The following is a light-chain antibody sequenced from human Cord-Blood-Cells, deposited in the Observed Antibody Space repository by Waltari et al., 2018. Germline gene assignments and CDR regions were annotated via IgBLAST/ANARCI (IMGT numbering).Light chain of an antibody. Sequence: QSALTQPRSVSGSPGQSVTISCTGTSSDVGGYNYVSWYQQHPGKAPNLMRYDVSKRPSGVPDRFSGSKSGNTASLTISGLQAEDEADYYCCSYAGSYTFVVFGGGTKLTVL. CDR3: CSYAGSYTFVV. CDR1: SSDVGGYNY. V-gene: IGLV2-11*01. J-gene: IGLJ2*01. CDR2: DVS.